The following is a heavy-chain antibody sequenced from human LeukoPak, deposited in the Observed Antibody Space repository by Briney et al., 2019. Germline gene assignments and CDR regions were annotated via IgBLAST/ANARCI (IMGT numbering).Heavy chain of an antibody. V-gene: IGHV4-59*01. CDR1: GGSISSYY. J-gene: IGHJ4*02. D-gene: IGHD3-10*01. Sequence: SETLSLTCTVSGGSISSYYWSWIRQPPGKGLEWIGYIYYSGSTNYNPSLKCRVTISVDTSKNQFSLKLSSVTAADTAVYYCARGSGSFDYWGQGTLVTVSS. CDR2: IYYSGST. CDR3: ARGSGSFDY.